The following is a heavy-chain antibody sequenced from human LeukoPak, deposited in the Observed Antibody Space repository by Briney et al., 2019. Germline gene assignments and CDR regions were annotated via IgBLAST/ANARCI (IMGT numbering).Heavy chain of an antibody. CDR3: ATEVRYGY. J-gene: IGHJ4*02. V-gene: IGHV3-30*02. Sequence: TGGSLRLSCAASGFTFSNYGMHWVRQAPGKGLEWVAFIRYDESNKYYADSVKGRFTISRDNSKNTLYVQMNSLRAEDTAVYYCATEVRYGYWGQGTLVTVSS. CDR2: IRYDESNK. CDR1: GFTFSNYG. D-gene: IGHD4-11*01.